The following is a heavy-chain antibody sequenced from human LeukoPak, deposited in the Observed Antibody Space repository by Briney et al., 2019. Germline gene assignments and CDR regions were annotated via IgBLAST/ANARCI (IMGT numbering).Heavy chain of an antibody. CDR2: ISWNSGSI. D-gene: IGHD3-10*01. Sequence: GGSLRLSCAASGFTFDDYAMHRVRQAPGKGLEWVSGISWNSGSIGYADSVKGRFTISRDNAKNSLYLQMNSLRAEDTALYYCAKDGGVFYGSGSYDNWGQGTLVTVSS. J-gene: IGHJ4*02. V-gene: IGHV3-9*01. CDR3: AKDGGVFYGSGSYDN. CDR1: GFTFDDYA.